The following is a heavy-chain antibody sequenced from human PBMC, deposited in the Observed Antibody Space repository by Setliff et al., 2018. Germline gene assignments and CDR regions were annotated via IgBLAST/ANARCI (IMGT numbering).Heavy chain of an antibody. CDR2: ISSSGTDM. J-gene: IGHJ6*02. Sequence: SCAASGFSLGSYEFNWVRQAPGKGLEWVSYISSSGTDMYYVDSVKGRFTISRDNAKNSLYLQMNSLRVEDTAVYYCARDVVSGWYRRNNYFGMDVWGQGTTVTVSS. D-gene: IGHD6-19*01. V-gene: IGHV3-48*03. CDR3: ARDVVSGWYRRNNYFGMDV. CDR1: GFSLGSYE.